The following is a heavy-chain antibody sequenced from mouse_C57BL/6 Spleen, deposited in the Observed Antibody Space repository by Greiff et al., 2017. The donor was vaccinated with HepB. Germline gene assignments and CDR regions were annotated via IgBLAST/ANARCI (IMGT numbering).Heavy chain of an antibody. CDR2: IDPNSGGT. V-gene: IGHV1-72*01. CDR1: GYTFTSYW. D-gene: IGHD1-1*01. Sequence: QVQLQQPGAELVKPGASVKLSCKASGYTFTSYWMHWVKQRPGRGLEWIGRIDPNSGGTKYNEKFKSKATLTVDKPSSTAHMQLSSLTSEDSAVYYCARSIVATNFDYWGQGTTLTVSS. CDR3: ARSIVATNFDY. J-gene: IGHJ2*01.